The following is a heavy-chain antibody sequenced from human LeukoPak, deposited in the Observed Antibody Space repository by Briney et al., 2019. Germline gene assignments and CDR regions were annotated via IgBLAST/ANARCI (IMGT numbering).Heavy chain of an antibody. Sequence: GGSLRLSCVASGFTFSSRDWMTWVRQAPGKGLEWVANIKQDGSEKNYVDSVKGRFTISRDNAKNSVDLQMNSLRAEDTAVYFCARIPHPDYADAQWGQGTLVIVSS. J-gene: IGHJ4*02. CDR2: IKQDGSEK. CDR3: ARIPHPDYADAQ. CDR1: GFTFSSRDW. V-gene: IGHV3-7*01. D-gene: IGHD4-17*01.